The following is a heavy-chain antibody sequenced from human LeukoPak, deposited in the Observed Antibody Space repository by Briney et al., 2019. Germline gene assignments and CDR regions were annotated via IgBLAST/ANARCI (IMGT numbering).Heavy chain of an antibody. CDR2: IYYSGST. Sequence: SETLSLTCTVSGCSISSYYWSWIRQPPGKGLEWIWYIYYSGSTNYNPSLKSRVTISVDTSKNQFSLKLSSVTAADTAVYYCARANTYYYGSGSLWFDPWGQGTLVTVSS. CDR1: GCSISSYY. D-gene: IGHD3-10*01. J-gene: IGHJ5*02. V-gene: IGHV4-59*01. CDR3: ARANTYYYGSGSLWFDP.